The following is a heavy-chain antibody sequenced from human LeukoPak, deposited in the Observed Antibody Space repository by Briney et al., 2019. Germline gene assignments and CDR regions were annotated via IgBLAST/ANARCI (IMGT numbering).Heavy chain of an antibody. Sequence: SEPLSLTCAVYGRSLSVYYGSWIRHPPGKRMEWIGEINHSTSTHYKPSLKSRVNISVDTSKTQCSLKLSSVTAADTAVYYCAREGYYYYYLDVWGKGNTVTVSS. V-gene: IGHV4-34*01. J-gene: IGHJ6*03. CDR2: INHSTST. CDR1: GRSLSVYY. CDR3: AREGYYYYYLDV.